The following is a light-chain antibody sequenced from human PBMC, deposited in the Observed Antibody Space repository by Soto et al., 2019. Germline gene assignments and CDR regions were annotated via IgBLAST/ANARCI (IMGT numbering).Light chain of an antibody. V-gene: IGKV4-1*01. CDR2: WAS. J-gene: IGKJ2*01. CDR3: QQYYPTPPVT. Sequence: DIVMTQSPDSLAVSLGERATINCKSSQSVLYSSTNKNYLAWYQQKPGQPPKLLIYWASTRESGVPERFSGSGSGTDFTLTISSLQAEDVAVHYCQQYYPTPPVTFGQGTKLEIK. CDR1: QSVLYSSTNKNY.